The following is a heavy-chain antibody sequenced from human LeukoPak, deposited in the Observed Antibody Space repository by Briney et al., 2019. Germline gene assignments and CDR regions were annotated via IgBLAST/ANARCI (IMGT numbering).Heavy chain of an antibody. V-gene: IGHV4-34*01. CDR1: GGSFSGYY. CDR3: ARGLEKDIVVVPAED. J-gene: IGHJ4*02. D-gene: IGHD2-2*01. CDR2: INHSGST. Sequence: PSETLSLTCAVYGGSFSGYYWSWIRQPPGKGLEWIGVINHSGSTNYNPSLKSRVTISVDTSENQFSLKLSSVTAADTAVYYCARGLEKDIVVVPAEDWGQGTLVTVSS.